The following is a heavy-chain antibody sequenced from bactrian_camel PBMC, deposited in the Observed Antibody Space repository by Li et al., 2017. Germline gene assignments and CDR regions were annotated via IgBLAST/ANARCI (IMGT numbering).Heavy chain of an antibody. J-gene: IGHJ4*01. CDR2: IISDGSKT. Sequence: HVQLVESGGGSVQAGGSLRLSCKGSGFWVSSDWMSWVRQAPGSGLEWVSSIISDGSKTFYARSVTGRFSISRDNTQNTLYLQLNSLKTEDMGMYYCASVGGKLGQGTQVTVS. V-gene: IGHV3S1*01. D-gene: IGHD5*01. CDR1: GFWVSSDW.